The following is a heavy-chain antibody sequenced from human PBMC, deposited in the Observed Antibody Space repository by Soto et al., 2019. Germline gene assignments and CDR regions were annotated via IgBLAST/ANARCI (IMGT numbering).Heavy chain of an antibody. J-gene: IGHJ4*02. D-gene: IGHD2-15*01. CDR3: ASRDSSPHYRY. V-gene: IGHV4-39*01. CDR2: IYYSGST. CDR1: GGSISSSSYY. Sequence: QLQLQESGPGLVKPSETLSLTCTVSGGSISSSSYYWGWIRQPPGKGLEWIGRIYYSGSTYYNPSLKSRVTLSVNTSKNQFSLKLSSVSAADTAVYSCASRDSSPHYRYWGQGTLVTVSS.